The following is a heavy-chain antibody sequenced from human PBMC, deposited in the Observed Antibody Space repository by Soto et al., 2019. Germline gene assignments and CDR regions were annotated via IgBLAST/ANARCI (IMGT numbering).Heavy chain of an antibody. D-gene: IGHD3-10*01. V-gene: IGHV1-69*01. CDR3: ARDVSVMTSVFGF. CDR2: ITPMIGTT. Sequence: QVHLVQSGAEVKRPGSSVRVSCRASGGTFYTYAFTWVRQAPGQGLEWMGGITPMIGTTKYAQKFHGRVAFSADDSAPTAYMELSNLKSDDTAVYYCARDVSVMTSVFGFWGQGTLITVSS. CDR1: GGTFYTYA. J-gene: IGHJ4*02.